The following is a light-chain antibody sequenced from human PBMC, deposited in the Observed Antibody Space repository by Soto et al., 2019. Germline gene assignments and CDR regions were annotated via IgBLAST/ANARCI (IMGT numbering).Light chain of an antibody. CDR2: EVS. CDR3: TSYTIKTTYV. V-gene: IGLV2-14*01. J-gene: IGLJ1*01. Sequence: QSALTQPASVSGSLGQSITISCTGTSVDVGGYNYVSWYQHHPGKAPRLLIFEVSNRPSGVSNRFSGSKSGNTASLTISGLQAEDEADYYCTSYTIKTTYVFGTGTNHTVL. CDR1: SVDVGGYNY.